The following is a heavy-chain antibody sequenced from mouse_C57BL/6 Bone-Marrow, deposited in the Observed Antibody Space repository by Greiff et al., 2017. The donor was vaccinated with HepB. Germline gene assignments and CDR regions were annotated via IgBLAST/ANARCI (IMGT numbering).Heavy chain of an antibody. CDR3: ARRDYGRAWFAY. CDR2: IYPGGGYT. CDR1: GYTFTNYW. D-gene: IGHD1-1*01. J-gene: IGHJ3*01. V-gene: IGHV1-63*01. Sequence: QVQLQQPGAELVRPGTSVKMSCKASGYTFTNYWIGWAKQRPGHGLEWIGDIYPGGGYTNYNEKFKGKATLTADKSSSTAYMQFSSLTSEDSAIYYCARRDYGRAWFAYWGQGTLVTVSA.